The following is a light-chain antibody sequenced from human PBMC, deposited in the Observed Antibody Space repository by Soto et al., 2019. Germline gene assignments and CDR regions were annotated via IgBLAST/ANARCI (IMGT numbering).Light chain of an antibody. CDR3: QQRSNGTPIT. Sequence: ETVSTQYPSTPPLSPGETATLSCRASQSVSSYLAWYQQKPGQAPRLLIYDASNRATGIPARFSGSGSGIDFTLTISSLEPEDFAVYYCQQRSNGTPITFGQGTRLEIK. J-gene: IGKJ5*01. CDR2: DAS. V-gene: IGKV3-11*01. CDR1: QSVSSY.